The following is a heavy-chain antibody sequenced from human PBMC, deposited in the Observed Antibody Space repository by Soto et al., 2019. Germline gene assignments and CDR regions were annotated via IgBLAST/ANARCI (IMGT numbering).Heavy chain of an antibody. CDR3: ARLGGHTIFLY. D-gene: IGHD3-9*01. Sequence: ETMSHTCTVSGDTISSGGYYRGWISQPPGKGLEWIGTISYSGTTYYSPSLNSRVTISVDTSKNHFSLNLSSVTAADTSVYYCARLGGHTIFLYWGHRTLVPVSS. J-gene: IGHJ4*01. CDR1: GDTISSGGYY. V-gene: IGHV4-39*02. CDR2: ISYSGTT.